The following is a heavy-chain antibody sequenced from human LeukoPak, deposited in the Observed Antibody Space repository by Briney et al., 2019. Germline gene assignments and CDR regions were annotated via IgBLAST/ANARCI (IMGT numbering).Heavy chain of an antibody. D-gene: IGHD3-22*01. J-gene: IGHJ3*02. CDR1: GYSFTNYW. CDR2: IYPGDALT. Sequence: GESLKISFKGSGYSFTNYWIGWVRQMPGKGLEWMGIIYPGDALTRYSPSFQGQVTISADTSISTAYLQWSSLKASDTAMYYCARRAGNSGYYSDAFDIWGQGTMVTVSS. CDR3: ARRAGNSGYYSDAFDI. V-gene: IGHV5-51*01.